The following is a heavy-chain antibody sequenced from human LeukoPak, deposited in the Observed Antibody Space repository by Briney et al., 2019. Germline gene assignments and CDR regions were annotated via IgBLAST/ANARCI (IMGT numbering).Heavy chain of an antibody. J-gene: IGHJ6*02. CDR3: ARVCVGRYYYYGMDV. CDR1: GGSFSGYY. Sequence: SETLSLTCAVYGGSFSGYYWSWIRQPPGKGLEWIGEINHSGSTSYNPSLKSRVTISVDTSKNQFSLKLSSVTAADTAVYYCARVCVGRYYYYGMDVWGQGTTVTVSS. V-gene: IGHV4-34*01. CDR2: INHSGST. D-gene: IGHD1-26*01.